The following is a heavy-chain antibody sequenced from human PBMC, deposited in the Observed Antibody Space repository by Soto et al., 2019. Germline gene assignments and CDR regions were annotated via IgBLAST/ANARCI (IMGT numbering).Heavy chain of an antibody. J-gene: IGHJ6*02. CDR1: GYSFTTYA. D-gene: IGHD3-3*01. CDR2: IGVYNGYT. Sequence: QAQLVQSGTEVKKPGASVKVSCKASGYSFTTYAISWVRQAPGQGLEWVGWIGVYNGYTNYAQKLQGRMSMTTDTSANTAYMDLRSLTSNDTAVYYCARVRAETLYPMAVWGQGTTVTVSS. V-gene: IGHV1-18*04. CDR3: ARVRAETLYPMAV.